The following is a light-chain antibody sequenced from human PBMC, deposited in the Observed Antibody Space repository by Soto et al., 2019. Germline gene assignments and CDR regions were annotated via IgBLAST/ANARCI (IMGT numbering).Light chain of an antibody. J-gene: IGLJ1*01. V-gene: IGLV2-18*02. CDR2: DVS. Sequence: QSVLTQPPSVSGSPGQSVAISCTGTSSDVGSSNGVSWYQQPPGTAPKLMIYDVSNRPSGVPDRFSGSKSGNTASLTISGLQAVDEADYYCSSYTSISTYVFGTGTKVTV. CDR3: SSYTSISTYV. CDR1: SSDVGSSNG.